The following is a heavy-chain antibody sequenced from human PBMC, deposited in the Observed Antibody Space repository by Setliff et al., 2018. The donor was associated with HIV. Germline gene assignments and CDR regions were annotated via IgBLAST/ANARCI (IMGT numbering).Heavy chain of an antibody. V-gene: IGHV4-31*03. Sequence: SETLSLTCTVSGGSISSGGFYWSWIRQHPGKGLEWIGYIYYSGSTYYNPSLKSRVTILVDTSKNQFSLKLSSVTAADTAVYYCARLRISGWDLDYWGQGTLVTVSS. D-gene: IGHD6-19*01. CDR3: ARLRISGWDLDY. CDR1: GGSISSGGFY. CDR2: IYYSGST. J-gene: IGHJ4*02.